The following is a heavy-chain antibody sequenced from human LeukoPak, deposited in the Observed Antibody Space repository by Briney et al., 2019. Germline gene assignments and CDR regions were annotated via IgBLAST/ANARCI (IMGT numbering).Heavy chain of an antibody. J-gene: IGHJ3*02. V-gene: IGHV3-74*01. D-gene: IGHD2-2*01. Sequence: GRSLRLSCAASGFTFSRYWMHWVRQAPGKGLVWVSRINTDGSSTSYADSVKGRFTISRDNAKNTLYLQMNSLRAEDTAVYYCARYCSSTSCYYLDAFDIWGQGTMVTVSS. CDR2: INTDGSST. CDR3: ARYCSSTSCYYLDAFDI. CDR1: GFTFSRYW.